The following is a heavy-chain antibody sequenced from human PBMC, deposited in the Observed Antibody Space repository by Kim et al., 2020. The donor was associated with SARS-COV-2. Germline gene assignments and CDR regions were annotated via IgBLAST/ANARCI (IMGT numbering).Heavy chain of an antibody. J-gene: IGHJ6*02. CDR2: T. CDR3: ARDLGPYGMDV. Sequence: TYNDDAVKASITNSRDNSKNTLYRHMNSLRAKDTAVYYCARDLGPYGMDVWGQGTTVTVSS. V-gene: IGHV3-66*01.